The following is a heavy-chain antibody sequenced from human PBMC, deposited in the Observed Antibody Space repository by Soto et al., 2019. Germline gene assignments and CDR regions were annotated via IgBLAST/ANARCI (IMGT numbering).Heavy chain of an antibody. CDR3: AQNYCNRSTCNLPNWFDS. J-gene: IGHJ5*01. CDR1: AFGFPNYW. V-gene: IGHV3-7*01. D-gene: IGHD2-2*01. CDR2: IKQDGSEE. Sequence: XVSLRLSCAACAFGFPNYWMAWVRQAPGKGLEWVATIKQDGSEEYYVDSVKGRFTVSRDNAKNSLFLQMNSLRADDTAVYYCAQNYCNRSTCNLPNWFDSCGQRTLVTVSS.